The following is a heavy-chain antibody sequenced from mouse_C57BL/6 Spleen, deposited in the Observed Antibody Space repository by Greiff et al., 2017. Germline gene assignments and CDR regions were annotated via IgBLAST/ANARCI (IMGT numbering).Heavy chain of an antibody. D-gene: IGHD1-1*02. CDR1: GFTFSSYA. CDR2: ISSGGDYI. Sequence: EVKLVESGEGLVKPGGSLKLSCAASGFTFSSYAMSWVRQTPEKRLEWVAYISSGGDYIYYADTVKGRFTISRDNARNTLNLQMSSLKSEDTAMYYCTRDGVGGNYAMDYWGQGTSVTVSS. V-gene: IGHV5-9-1*02. CDR3: TRDGVGGNYAMDY. J-gene: IGHJ4*01.